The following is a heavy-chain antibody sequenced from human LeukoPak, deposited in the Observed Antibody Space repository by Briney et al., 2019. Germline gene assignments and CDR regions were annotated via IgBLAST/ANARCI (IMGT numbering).Heavy chain of an antibody. V-gene: IGHV4-4*07. Sequence: NPSETLSLTCTVSGGSISSYYWSWIRQPAGKGLEWIGRIYTSGSTNYNPSLKSRVTMSVDTSKNQFSLKLSSVTAADTAVYYCARVLYSSGWYGEHNWFDPWGQGTLVTVSS. D-gene: IGHD6-19*01. J-gene: IGHJ5*02. CDR2: IYTSGST. CDR3: ARVLYSSGWYGEHNWFDP. CDR1: GGSISSYY.